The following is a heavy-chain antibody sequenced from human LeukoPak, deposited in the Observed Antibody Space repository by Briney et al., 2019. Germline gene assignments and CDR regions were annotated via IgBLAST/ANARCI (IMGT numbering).Heavy chain of an antibody. CDR1: GFTFSSYW. Sequence: GGSLRLSCAASGFTFSSYWMSWVRQAPGKGLEWVANIKQDGSEKYYVDSVKGRFTISRDNAKNSPYLQMNSLRAEDTAVYYCARDQSYYYDSSGYYSDYWGQGTLVTVSS. D-gene: IGHD3-22*01. V-gene: IGHV3-7*01. CDR3: ARDQSYYYDSSGYYSDY. CDR2: IKQDGSEK. J-gene: IGHJ4*02.